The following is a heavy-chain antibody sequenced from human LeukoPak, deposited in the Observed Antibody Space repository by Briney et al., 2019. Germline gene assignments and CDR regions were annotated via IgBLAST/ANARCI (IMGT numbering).Heavy chain of an antibody. D-gene: IGHD3-10*01. CDR1: GYTFTGYY. Sequence: ASVKDSCKASGYTFTGYYLHWVRQVPGQGLEWMGWINPNSGGTNHAQKFQGRVTMTRDTSISTAYMELSRLRSDDTAVYYCARDRPLDADDYYGFYYFDYWGQGTLVTVSS. J-gene: IGHJ4*02. CDR3: ARDRPLDADDYYGFYYFDY. CDR2: INPNSGGT. V-gene: IGHV1-2*02.